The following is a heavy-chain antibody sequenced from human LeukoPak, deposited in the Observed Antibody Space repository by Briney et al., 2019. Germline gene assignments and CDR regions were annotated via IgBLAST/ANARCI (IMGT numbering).Heavy chain of an antibody. J-gene: IGHJ3*02. D-gene: IGHD1-14*01. CDR1: GGSISSYY. CDR3: ARPHGPYNPVDAFDI. Sequence: KSSETLSLTCTVSGGSISSYYWSWIRQPPGKGLEWIGYIYYSGSTNYNPSLKSRVTISVDTSKNQFSLKLSSVTAADTAVYYCARPHGPYNPVDAFDIWGQGTTVTVSS. CDR2: IYYSGST. V-gene: IGHV4-59*01.